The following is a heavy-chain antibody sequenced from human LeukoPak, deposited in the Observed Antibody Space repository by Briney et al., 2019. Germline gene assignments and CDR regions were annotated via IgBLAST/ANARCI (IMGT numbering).Heavy chain of an antibody. J-gene: IGHJ6*02. CDR2: IYPGDSDT. Sequence: GESLKISCKGSGYSFTSYWIGWVRQMPGKGLEWMGIIYPGDSDTRYSPSFQGQVTISADKSISTAYLQWSSLKASDTAMYYCAKTARNYEPPDYYYYGMDVWGQGTTVTVSS. CDR3: AKTARNYEPPDYYYYGMDV. V-gene: IGHV5-51*01. D-gene: IGHD4-11*01. CDR1: GYSFTSYW.